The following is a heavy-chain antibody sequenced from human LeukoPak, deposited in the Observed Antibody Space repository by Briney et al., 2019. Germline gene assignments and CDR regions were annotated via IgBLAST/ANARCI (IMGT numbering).Heavy chain of an antibody. J-gene: IGHJ1*01. V-gene: IGHV3-23*01. CDR3: AKSESIVAGLIYFHH. D-gene: IGHD2-15*01. Sequence: PGGSLRLSCAASGFIFSTYAMSWVRQAPGKGLEWVSVINGGGGFTYYTDSVKGRFTISRDNSKNTLYLQMNSLRAEDTAVYYCAKSESIVAGLIYFHHWGQGTLVTVSS. CDR2: INGGGGFT. CDR1: GFIFSTYA.